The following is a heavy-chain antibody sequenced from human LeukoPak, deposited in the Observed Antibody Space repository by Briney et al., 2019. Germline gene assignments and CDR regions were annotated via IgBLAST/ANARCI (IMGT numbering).Heavy chain of an antibody. CDR1: GGSISSYY. CDR2: IYYSGST. D-gene: IGHD5-24*01. CDR3: ARVRALGEMATITYFDC. J-gene: IGHJ4*02. V-gene: IGHV4-59*01. Sequence: PSETLSLTCTVSGGSISSYYWSWIRQPPGKGLEWIGYIYYSGSTNYNPSLKSRVTISVDTSKNQFSLKLSSVTAADTAVYYCARVRALGEMATITYFDCWGQGTLVTVSS.